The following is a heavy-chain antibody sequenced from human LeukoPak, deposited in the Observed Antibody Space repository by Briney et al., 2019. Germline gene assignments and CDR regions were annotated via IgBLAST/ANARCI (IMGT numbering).Heavy chain of an antibody. CDR1: GGSFSGYY. D-gene: IGHD2-21*02. CDR2: IYYSGST. V-gene: IGHV4-59*01. J-gene: IGHJ3*02. Sequence: SGTLSLTCAVYGGSFSGYYWSWIRQPPGKGLEWIGYIYYSGSTNYNPSLKSRVTISVDTSKNQFSLKLSSVTAADTAVYYCARSYCGGDCYPPAAFDIWGQGTMVTVSS. CDR3: ARSYCGGDCYPPAAFDI.